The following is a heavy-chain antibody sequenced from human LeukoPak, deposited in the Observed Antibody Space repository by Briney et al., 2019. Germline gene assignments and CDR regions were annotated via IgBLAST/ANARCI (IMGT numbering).Heavy chain of an antibody. CDR2: IIPIFGTA. CDR1: GGTFSSYA. V-gene: IGHV1-69*01. Sequence: VASVEVSCKASGGTFSSYAISWVRQAPGQGLEWMGEIIPIFGTANYAQKFQGRVTITADESTSTAYMELSSLRSEDTAVYYCASGGVVKGAAFDIWGQGTMVTVSS. D-gene: IGHD3-3*01. CDR3: ASGGVVKGAAFDI. J-gene: IGHJ3*02.